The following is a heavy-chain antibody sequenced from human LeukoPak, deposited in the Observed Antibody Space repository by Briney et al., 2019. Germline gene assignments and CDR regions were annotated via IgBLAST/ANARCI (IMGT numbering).Heavy chain of an antibody. D-gene: IGHD4-17*01. CDR1: GYTFTGYY. J-gene: IGHJ6*02. CDR3: ASPTVTTYYYYGMDV. CDR2: INPNSGGT. Sequence: GASVKVSCKASGYTFTGYYMHWVRQAPGQGLEWMGWINPNSGGTNYAQKFQGRVTMTRDTSISTAYMELSRLRSDDTAVYYCASPTVTTYYYYGMDVWGQGTTVAVSS. V-gene: IGHV1-2*02.